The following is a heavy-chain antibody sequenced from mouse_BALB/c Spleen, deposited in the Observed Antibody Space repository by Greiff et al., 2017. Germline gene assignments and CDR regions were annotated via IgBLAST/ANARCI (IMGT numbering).Heavy chain of an antibody. CDR1: GFTFTDYN. Sequence: EVQLQESGPELVKPGASVKISCKASGFTFTDYNMHWVKQSHGKSLEWIGYIYHYTGCTGSNQKLKSKATLTVDNSSSTAYMELRSLTSEDSAVYYCAREGVDYWGQGTLVTVSA. J-gene: IGHJ3*01. CDR3: AREGVDY. V-gene: IGHV1S29*02. CDR2: IYHYTGCT.